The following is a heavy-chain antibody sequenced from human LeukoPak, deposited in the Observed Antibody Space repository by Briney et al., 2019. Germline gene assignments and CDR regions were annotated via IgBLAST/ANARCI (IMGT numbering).Heavy chain of an antibody. Sequence: GGSLRLSCTASGXTFNNNAMSWVRQAPGKGLEWVSAINGGGDATEYTDSVKGRFTISRDNSKNTLYLQMNSLRPEDTAVYYCARCTASCYANAFDVWGQGTFLTVSS. D-gene: IGHD2-2*01. V-gene: IGHV3-23*01. CDR1: GXTFNNNA. CDR3: ARCTASCYANAFDV. J-gene: IGHJ3*01. CDR2: INGGGDAT.